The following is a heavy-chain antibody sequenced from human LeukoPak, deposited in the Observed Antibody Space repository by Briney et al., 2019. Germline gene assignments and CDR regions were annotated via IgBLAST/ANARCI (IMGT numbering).Heavy chain of an antibody. Sequence: PSETLSLTCTVSGGSISSSSYYWGWIRQPPGKGLEWIGSIYYSGSTYYNPSLKSRVTMSVDTSKNQFSLKLSSVTAADTAVYYCARDKDGFGDLDYWGRGTLVTVSS. D-gene: IGHD3-10*01. J-gene: IGHJ4*02. CDR3: ARDKDGFGDLDY. CDR2: IYYSGST. V-gene: IGHV4-39*07. CDR1: GGSISSSSYY.